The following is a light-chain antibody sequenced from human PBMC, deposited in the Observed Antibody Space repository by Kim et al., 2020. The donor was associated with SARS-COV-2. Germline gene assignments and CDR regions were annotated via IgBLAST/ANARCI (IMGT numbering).Light chain of an antibody. CDR2: GAS. V-gene: IGKV3-20*01. J-gene: IGKJ4*01. Sequence: EIVLTQSPGTLSLSPGDRATLSYRASQSVSRGYLSWYQHKPRQAPRLLFYGASSRAAGIPHRFSGSGCGTDFTLTISRLEPEDLAVYYCQKYISSPLTFGGGTKGESK. CDR3: QKYISSPLT. CDR1: QSVSRGY.